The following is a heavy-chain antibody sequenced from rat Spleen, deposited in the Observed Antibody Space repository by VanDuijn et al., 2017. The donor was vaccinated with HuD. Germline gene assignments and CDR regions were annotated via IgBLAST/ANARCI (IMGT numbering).Heavy chain of an antibody. CDR3: TRDGHGDWFAY. D-gene: IGHD1-12*02. V-gene: IGHV5-29*01. CDR1: GFTFDDYG. J-gene: IGHJ3*01. Sequence: EVQLVESGGGLVQPGGTLKLSCAASGFTFDDYGMAWVRQAPKNGLEWVAMIRWGGSRTYYPDNVKGRFTISRDNAKNALYLQMNNLRSEDTAIYYCTRDGHGDWFAYWGQGTLVTVSS. CDR2: IRWGGSRT.